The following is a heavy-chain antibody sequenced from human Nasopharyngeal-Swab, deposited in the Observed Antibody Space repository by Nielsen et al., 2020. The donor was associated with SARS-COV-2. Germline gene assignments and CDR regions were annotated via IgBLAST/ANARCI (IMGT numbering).Heavy chain of an antibody. V-gene: IGHV3-7*03. CDR3: AGGTGWLTDS. J-gene: IGHJ4*02. CDR2: IKQDGSET. D-gene: IGHD3-9*01. Sequence: GGSLSLSCAASGFTFSNYWMNWVRQTPGKGLEWVAIIKQDGSETYYVDSVRGRFTISRDNAKNSLSLVMTSLRADDTAVYYCAGGTGWLTDSWGQGTLVTVSS. CDR1: GFTFSNYW.